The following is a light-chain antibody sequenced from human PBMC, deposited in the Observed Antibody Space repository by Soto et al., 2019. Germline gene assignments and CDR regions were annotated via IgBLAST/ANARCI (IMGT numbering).Light chain of an antibody. Sequence: DIQMTQSPSSLSASVGDRITITCRASQGISNYLAWYQQQPGKVPKLLIYVASTLQSGVPSRFSGSGSGTDFTLTISSLQPEDVATYYCQKYNSAPWTFGQGTKVEIK. CDR2: VAS. J-gene: IGKJ1*01. V-gene: IGKV1-27*01. CDR1: QGISNY. CDR3: QKYNSAPWT.